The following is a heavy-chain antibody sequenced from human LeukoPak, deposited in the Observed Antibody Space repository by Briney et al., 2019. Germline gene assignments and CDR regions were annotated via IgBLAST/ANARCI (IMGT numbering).Heavy chain of an antibody. CDR3: ARLVYCSSTSCLDSDY. CDR2: INSDGSST. V-gene: IGHV3-74*01. Sequence: QAGGSLRLSCAASGFTFSSYWMNWVRQAPGKGLVWVSRINSDGSSTSYADSVKGRFTISRDNAKNTLYLQMNSLRAEDTAVYYCARLVYCSSTSCLDSDYWGQGTLVTVSS. J-gene: IGHJ4*02. D-gene: IGHD2-2*01. CDR1: GFTFSSYW.